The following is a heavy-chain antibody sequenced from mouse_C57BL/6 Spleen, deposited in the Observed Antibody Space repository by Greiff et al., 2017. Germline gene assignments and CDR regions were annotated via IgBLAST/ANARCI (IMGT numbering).Heavy chain of an antibody. V-gene: IGHV1-63*01. CDR2: IYPGGGYT. CDR1: GYTFTNYW. D-gene: IGHD2-4*01. J-gene: IGHJ4*01. Sequence: VKLMESGAELVRPGTSVKMSCKASGYTFTNYWIGWAKQRPGHGLEWIGDIYPGGGYTNYNEKFKGKATLTADKSSSTAYMQFSSLTSEDSAIYYCARGSYDYDDYAMDYWGQGTSVTVSS. CDR3: ARGSYDYDDYAMDY.